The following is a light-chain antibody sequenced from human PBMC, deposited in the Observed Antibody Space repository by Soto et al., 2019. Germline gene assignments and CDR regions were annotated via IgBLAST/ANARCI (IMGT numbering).Light chain of an antibody. CDR3: SSYTSSSTVV. J-gene: IGLJ2*01. V-gene: IGLV2-14*01. CDR2: EVS. Sequence: QSALTQPASVSGSPGQSITISCTGTSSDVGGYNYVSWDQQHPGKAPKLMIYEVSNRPSGVSNRFSGSKSGNTASLTISGLQAEDEADYYCSSYTSSSTVVFGGGPKLTVL. CDR1: SSDVGGYNY.